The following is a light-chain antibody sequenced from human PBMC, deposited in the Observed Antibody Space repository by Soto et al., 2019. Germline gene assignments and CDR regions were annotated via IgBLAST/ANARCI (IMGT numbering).Light chain of an antibody. CDR1: SSNIGRNT. CDR2: SSN. J-gene: IGLJ1*01. V-gene: IGLV1-44*01. CDR3: ASWDDSLALYV. Sequence: QSVLTQPPSASGTPGQRVTMSCSGGSSNIGRNTVNWYQQLPGTAPKLLIYSSNQRPSGVPDRFSGSKSGTSASMAISGLQSEDEADYYCASWDDSLALYVFGTGTKLTVL.